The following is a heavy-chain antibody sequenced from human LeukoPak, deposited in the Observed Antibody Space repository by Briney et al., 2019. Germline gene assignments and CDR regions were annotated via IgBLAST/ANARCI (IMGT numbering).Heavy chain of an antibody. Sequence: SQTLSLTCAISGDSVSSNSAAWNWIRQSPSRGLEWLGRTYYGSKWYNDYAVSVKSRITINPDTSKNQFSLQLNSVTPEDTAVYYCARDLSRENYYDSSGYYYADYYYYGMDVWGQGTTVTVSS. CDR1: GDSVSSNSAA. CDR2: TYYGSKWYN. D-gene: IGHD3-22*01. V-gene: IGHV6-1*01. CDR3: ARDLSRENYYDSSGYYYADYYYYGMDV. J-gene: IGHJ6*02.